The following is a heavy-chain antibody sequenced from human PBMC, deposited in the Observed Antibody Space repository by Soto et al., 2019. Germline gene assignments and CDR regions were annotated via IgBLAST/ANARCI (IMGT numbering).Heavy chain of an antibody. D-gene: IGHD6-13*01. CDR1: GYTFSSYG. CDR2: ISPNSGDT. CDR3: ARLAAAGTVDY. J-gene: IGHJ4*02. Sequence: ASVKVSCKASGYTFSSYGIIWVRQAPGQGLEWMGYISPNSGDTKYSQKFQGRVTITRDTSASTAYMELSSLRSEDTAVYYCARLAAAGTVDYWGQGTLVTVSS. V-gene: IGHV1-18*01.